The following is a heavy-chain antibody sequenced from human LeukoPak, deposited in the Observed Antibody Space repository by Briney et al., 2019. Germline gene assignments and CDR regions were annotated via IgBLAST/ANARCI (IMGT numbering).Heavy chain of an antibody. CDR3: ARGINVGATSF. D-gene: IGHD1-26*01. J-gene: IGHJ4*02. V-gene: IGHV4-59*01. CDR1: GGSMSDYY. Sequence: SETLSLTCIISGGSMSDYYWNWVRQPPGKGLEWIGCVHYSGSTKYNPSLKSRVTISIDTSKNQFSLEVTSVTAADTAVYFCARGINVGATSFWGQGALVTVSS. CDR2: VHYSGST.